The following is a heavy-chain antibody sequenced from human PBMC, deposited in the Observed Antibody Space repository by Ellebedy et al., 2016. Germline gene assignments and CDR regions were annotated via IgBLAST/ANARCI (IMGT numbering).Heavy chain of an antibody. CDR2: IYAGGST. D-gene: IGHD6-19*01. CDR1: GFSVSSNY. J-gene: IGHJ4*02. V-gene: IGHV3-66*01. Sequence: GGSLRLSCVVSGFSVSSNYLSWVRQAPGKGLEWVSVIYAGGSTFYADSVKGRFTISRDNSKNTLYLQMNRLRAEDTAMYYCGAGGGWLSDYWGQGTLVTVSS. CDR3: GAGGGWLSDY.